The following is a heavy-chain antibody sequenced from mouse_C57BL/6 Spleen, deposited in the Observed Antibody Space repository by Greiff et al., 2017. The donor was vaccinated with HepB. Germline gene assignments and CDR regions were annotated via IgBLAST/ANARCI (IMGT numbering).Heavy chain of an antibody. CDR3: ARKGGLGFDY. CDR2: IDPSDSYT. D-gene: IGHD1-2*01. Sequence: VQLQQPGAELVKPGASVKLSCKASGYTFTSYWMQWVKQRPGQGLEWIGEIDPSDSYTNYNQKFKGKATLTVDTSSSTAYMQLSSLTSEDSAVYYCARKGGLGFDYWGQGTTLTVSS. CDR1: GYTFTSYW. V-gene: IGHV1-50*01. J-gene: IGHJ2*01.